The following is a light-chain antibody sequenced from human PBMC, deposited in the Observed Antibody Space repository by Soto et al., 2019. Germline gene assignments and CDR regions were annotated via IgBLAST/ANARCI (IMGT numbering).Light chain of an antibody. Sequence: DIQMTQSPSTLSASVGDRVTITCRASQSISSWLAWYQQKPGKAPKLLIYKASNLESGVPSRFSGSGSGPDFTLTISSLQPDDVATYYCQQYNSYPLTFGPGTKVDIE. J-gene: IGKJ3*01. CDR2: KAS. CDR3: QQYNSYPLT. CDR1: QSISSW. V-gene: IGKV1-5*03.